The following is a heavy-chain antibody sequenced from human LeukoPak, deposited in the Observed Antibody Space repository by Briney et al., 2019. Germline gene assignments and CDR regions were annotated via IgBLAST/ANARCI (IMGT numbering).Heavy chain of an antibody. CDR2: INDSGST. CDR3: ARGRRYCSSTSCYRSPRYAFDI. J-gene: IGHJ3*02. D-gene: IGHD2-2*02. CDR1: GGSFSGYY. Sequence: PSETLSLTCAVYGGSFSGYYWSWIRQPPGKGLEWIGEINDSGSTNYNPSLKSRVTISVDTSKNQFSLKLSSVTAADTAVYSCARGRRYCSSTSCYRSPRYAFDIWGQGTMVTVSS. V-gene: IGHV4-34*01.